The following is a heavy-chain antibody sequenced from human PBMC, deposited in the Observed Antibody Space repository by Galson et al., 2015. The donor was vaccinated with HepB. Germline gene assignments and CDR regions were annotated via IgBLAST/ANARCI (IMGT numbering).Heavy chain of an antibody. D-gene: IGHD3-22*01. V-gene: IGHV1-18*01. CDR3: AREFYYDSSGYYNFDY. J-gene: IGHJ4*02. CDR2: ISAYNGNT. Sequence: SVKVSCKASGYTFTSYGISWVRQAPGQGLEWMGWISAYNGNTNYAQKLQGRVTMTTDTSTSTAYMELRSLRSDDTAVYYCAREFYYDSSGYYNFDYWGQGTLVTVSS. CDR1: GYTFTSYG.